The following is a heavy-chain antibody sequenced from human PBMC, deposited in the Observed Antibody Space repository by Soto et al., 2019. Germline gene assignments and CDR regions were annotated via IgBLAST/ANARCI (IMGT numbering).Heavy chain of an antibody. J-gene: IGHJ4*02. CDR3: ARDLIRRDDYGYYVLDYFDY. D-gene: IGHD4-17*01. CDR2: IIPIFGTA. CDR1: GGTFSSYA. V-gene: IGHV1-69*01. Sequence: QVQLVQSGAEVKKPGSSVKVSCKASGGTFSSYAISWVRQAPGQGLEWMGGIIPIFGTANYAQKFQRRVTITADESTSTAYMELSSLRSEDTAVYYCARDLIRRDDYGYYVLDYFDYWGQGILVTVSS.